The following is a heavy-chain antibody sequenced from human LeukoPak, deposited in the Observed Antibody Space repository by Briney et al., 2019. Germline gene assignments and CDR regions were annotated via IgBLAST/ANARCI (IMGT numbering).Heavy chain of an antibody. CDR2: VYDSGST. CDR1: GGSISSYY. V-gene: IGHV4-59*01. J-gene: IGHJ4*02. D-gene: IGHD6-13*01. Sequence: SETLSLICTVSGGSISSYYWSWIRQPPGKGLEWIGYVYDSGSTNYNPSLKSRVTISVDTSKNQFSLILSSVTAADTAVYYCARSIGIAAAGSRYYFDYWGQGTLVTVSS. CDR3: ARSIGIAAAGSRYYFDY.